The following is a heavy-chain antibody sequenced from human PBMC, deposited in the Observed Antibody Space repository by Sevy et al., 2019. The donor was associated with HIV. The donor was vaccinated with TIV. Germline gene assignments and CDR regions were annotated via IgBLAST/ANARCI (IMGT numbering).Heavy chain of an antibody. CDR1: GFTFSDHY. Sequence: GGSLRLSCAASGFTFSDHYMDWVRQAPGKGLECVGRIRNKANSHTTEYAASVKDRFTISRDDSKNSLYLQMNSLKTEDTAVYYCARVTAVADLYFDYWGQGTLVTVSS. V-gene: IGHV3-72*01. CDR2: IRNKANSHTT. CDR3: ARVTAVADLYFDY. D-gene: IGHD6-19*01. J-gene: IGHJ4*02.